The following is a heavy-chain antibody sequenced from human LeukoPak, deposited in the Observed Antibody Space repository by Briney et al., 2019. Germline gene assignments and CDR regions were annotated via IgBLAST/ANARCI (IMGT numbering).Heavy chain of an antibody. V-gene: IGHV1-2*02. CDR2: INPNSGGT. J-gene: IGHJ4*02. D-gene: IGHD3-22*01. CDR1: GYTFTGYY. Sequence: ASVKVSCKASGYTFTGYYMHWVRQAPGQGLEWMGWINPNSGGTNYAQKFQGRVTMTRDTSISTAYMELSRLRSDDTAVYYCARDLSDSSGYYRGIIDYWGQGTLVTVSS. CDR3: ARDLSDSSGYYRGIIDY.